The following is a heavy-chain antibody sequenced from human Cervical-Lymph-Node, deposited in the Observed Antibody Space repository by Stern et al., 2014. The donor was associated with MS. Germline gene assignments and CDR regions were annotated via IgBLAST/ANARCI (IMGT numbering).Heavy chain of an antibody. CDR2: IWNVGTNE. J-gene: IGHJ4*02. CDR3: AREKGACIGDDCDVTFDS. D-gene: IGHD2-21*02. CDR1: GFAFSRHG. V-gene: IGHV3-33*01. Sequence: VQLVESGGGVVQPGKSLRLSCTASGFAFSRHGMHWVRQVPGKGLEWVAVIWNVGTNEKYEDSVKGRFTISRDNSKNSLYLEMNSLRVEDTAVYYCAREKGACIGDDCDVTFDSWGQGTLVTVSS.